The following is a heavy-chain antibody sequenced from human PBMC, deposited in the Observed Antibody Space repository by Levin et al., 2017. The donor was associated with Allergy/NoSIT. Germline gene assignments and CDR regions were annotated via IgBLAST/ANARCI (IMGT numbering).Heavy chain of an antibody. V-gene: IGHV3-48*03. D-gene: IGHD3-10*02. Sequence: GESLKISCVVSGFNLINYDMNWVRQAPGKGLEWVSYISNSESIIHYADSVKGRFTISKVNAKNSLYLHMNSLRDEDTAVYYCARGGRYDVLDWGNCFDSWGQGTLVSVSA. CDR2: ISNSESII. CDR1: GFNLINYD. CDR3: ARGGRYDVLDWGNCFDS. J-gene: IGHJ5*01.